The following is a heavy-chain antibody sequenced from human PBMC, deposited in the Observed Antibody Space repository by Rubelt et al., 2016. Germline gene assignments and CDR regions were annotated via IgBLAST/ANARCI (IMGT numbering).Heavy chain of an antibody. CDR1: GYTFTSYD. J-gene: IGHJ5*02. Sequence: QVQLVQSGAEVKKPGASVKVSCKASGYTFTSYDINWVRQATGQGLEWMGWMNPNSGNTGYAQKSRGRVSMSRNTSISTAYMELSSLRSEDTAVYYCARMVNDFWSGYHNWFDPWGQGTLVTVSS. D-gene: IGHD3-3*01. CDR2: MNPNSGNT. CDR3: ARMVNDFWSGYHNWFDP. V-gene: IGHV1-8*01.